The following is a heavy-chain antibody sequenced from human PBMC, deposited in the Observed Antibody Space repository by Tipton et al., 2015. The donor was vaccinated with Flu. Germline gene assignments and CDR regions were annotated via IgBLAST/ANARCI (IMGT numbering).Heavy chain of an antibody. Sequence: SLRLSCAASGFTFSDYWMTWVRQAPGKGLEWVANINQDGSVKYFVDSVKGRSTISRDNAKNSLFLQMSSLRADDTAVYFCARDGPEWNYFAYMDVWGKGTTVTVS. D-gene: IGHD3-3*01. V-gene: IGHV3-7*01. J-gene: IGHJ6*03. CDR3: ARDGPEWNYFAYMDV. CDR2: INQDGSVK. CDR1: GFTFSDYW.